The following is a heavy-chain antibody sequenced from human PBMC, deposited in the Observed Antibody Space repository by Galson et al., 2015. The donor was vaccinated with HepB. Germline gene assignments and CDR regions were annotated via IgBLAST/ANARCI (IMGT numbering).Heavy chain of an antibody. CDR1: GFTFSSYA. CDR3: ARDPRGRNWNDY. V-gene: IGHV3-30*04. J-gene: IGHJ4*02. CDR2: ISYDGSNK. Sequence: SLRLSCAASGFTFSSYAMHWVRQAPGKGLEWVAVISYDGSNKYYADSVKGRFTISRDNSKNTLYLQMNSLRAEDTAVYYCARDPRGRNWNDYWGQGTLVTVSS. D-gene: IGHD1-1*01.